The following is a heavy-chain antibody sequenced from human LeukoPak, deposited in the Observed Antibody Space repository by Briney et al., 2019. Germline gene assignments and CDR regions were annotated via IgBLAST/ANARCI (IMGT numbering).Heavy chain of an antibody. CDR2: IYYSGST. D-gene: IGHD6-6*01. V-gene: IGHV4-59*01. J-gene: IGHJ6*02. CDR1: GGSISSYY. CDR3: ARGSEQLVLPYYYGMDV. Sequence: SETLSLTCTVSGGSISSYYWRWIRQPPGKGLEWIGYIYYSGSTNYNPSLKSRVTISVDTSKNQFSLKLSSVTAADTAVYYCARGSEQLVLPYYYGMDVWGQGTTVTVSS.